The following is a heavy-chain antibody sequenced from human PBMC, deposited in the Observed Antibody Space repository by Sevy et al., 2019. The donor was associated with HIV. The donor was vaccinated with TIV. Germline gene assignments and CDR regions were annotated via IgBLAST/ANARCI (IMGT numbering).Heavy chain of an antibody. V-gene: IGHV3-23*01. CDR2: ISGSGGST. J-gene: IGHJ4*02. D-gene: IGHD6-19*01. Sequence: GGSLRLSCAASGFTFSSYAMSGVRQAPGKGLEWVSAISGSGGSTYYADSVKGRFTISRDNSKNTLYLQMNSLRAEDTAVYYCAKGGYSSGSYYYDYWGQGTLVTVSS. CDR1: GFTFSSYA. CDR3: AKGGYSSGSYYYDY.